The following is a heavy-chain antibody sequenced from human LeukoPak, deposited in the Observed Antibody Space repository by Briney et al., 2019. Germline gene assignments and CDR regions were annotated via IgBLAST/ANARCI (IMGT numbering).Heavy chain of an antibody. J-gene: IGHJ4*02. V-gene: IGHV7-4-1*02. CDR3: ARGYYYDSSGYYYFDY. Sequence: ASVKVSCKASGYTFTSYGISWVRQAPGQGLEWMGWINTNTGNPTYAQGFTGRFVFSLDTSVSTAYLQISSLKAEDTAVYYCARGYYYDSSGYYYFDYWGQGTLVTVSS. CDR2: INTNTGNP. D-gene: IGHD3-22*01. CDR1: GYTFTSYG.